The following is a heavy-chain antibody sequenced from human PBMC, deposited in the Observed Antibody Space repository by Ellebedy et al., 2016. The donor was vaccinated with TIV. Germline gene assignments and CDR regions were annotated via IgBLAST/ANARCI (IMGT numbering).Heavy chain of an antibody. D-gene: IGHD4-17*01. CDR2: IYHSGST. V-gene: IGHV4-4*02. Sequence: MPSETLSLTCAVSGGSIISTNWWSWVRQPPGKGLEWIGEIYHSGSTNYNPFLKRRVTISVDKSKNPFSLNLRPLTAADTDVYYCAKRQAYGDYEYAFDIWGQGTMVTVSS. CDR1: GGSIISTNW. CDR3: AKRQAYGDYEYAFDI. J-gene: IGHJ3*02.